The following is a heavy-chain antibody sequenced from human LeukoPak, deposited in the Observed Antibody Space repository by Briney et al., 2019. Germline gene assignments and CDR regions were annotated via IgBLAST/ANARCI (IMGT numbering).Heavy chain of an antibody. CDR2: ISWNSGSI. J-gene: IGHJ4*02. Sequence: PGRSLRLSCAASGFTFDDYAMHWVRQAPGKGLEWVSGISWNSGSIGYADSVKGRFTISRDYAKNSLYLQMNSLRAEDTALYYCAKDRSHTVTTSSHFDYWGQGTLVTVSS. CDR1: GFTFDDYA. D-gene: IGHD4-17*01. V-gene: IGHV3-9*01. CDR3: AKDRSHTVTTSSHFDY.